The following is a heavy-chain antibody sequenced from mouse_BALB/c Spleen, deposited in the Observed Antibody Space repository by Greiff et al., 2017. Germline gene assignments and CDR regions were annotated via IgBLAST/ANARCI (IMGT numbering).Heavy chain of an antibody. Sequence: EVMLVESGGGLVQPGGSLKLSCAASGFTFSSYGMSWVRQTPDKRLELVATINSNGGSTYYPDSVKGRFTISRDNAKNTLYLQMSSLKSEDTAMYYCARDGTYYRYVGAYYFDYWGQGTTLTVSS. J-gene: IGHJ2*01. CDR3: ARDGTYYRYVGAYYFDY. V-gene: IGHV5-6-3*01. CDR2: INSNGGST. CDR1: GFTFSSYG. D-gene: IGHD2-14*01.